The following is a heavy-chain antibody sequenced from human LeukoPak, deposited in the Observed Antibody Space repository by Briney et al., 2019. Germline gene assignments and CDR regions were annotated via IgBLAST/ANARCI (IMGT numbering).Heavy chain of an antibody. CDR1: GFTFSGSA. V-gene: IGHV3-73*01. Sequence: GGSLRLSCAASGFTFSGSAMHWVRQASGKGLEWVGRIRSKANSYATAYAASVKGNFTISREDSKNTAYLQMNSLKTEDTAVYYCTRGPPAGSYYYYYYMDVWGKGTTVTVSS. CDR2: IRSKANSYAT. J-gene: IGHJ6*03. CDR3: TRGPPAGSYYYYYYMDV.